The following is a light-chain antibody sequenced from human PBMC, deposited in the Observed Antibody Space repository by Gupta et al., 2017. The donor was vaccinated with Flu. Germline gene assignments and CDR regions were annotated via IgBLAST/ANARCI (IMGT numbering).Light chain of an antibody. J-gene: IGLJ3*02. Sequence: QSALTQPRSVSGSPGQSVTISCTGTSGDVGAYIYVSWYQQHTGQAPKLILYDVDKRPSGVPDRFSASKSGNTASLIISGLQAEDEADYHCSSYAGSNTWVFGGGTKLTVL. V-gene: IGLV2-11*01. CDR1: SGDVGAYIY. CDR3: SSYAGSNTWV. CDR2: DVD.